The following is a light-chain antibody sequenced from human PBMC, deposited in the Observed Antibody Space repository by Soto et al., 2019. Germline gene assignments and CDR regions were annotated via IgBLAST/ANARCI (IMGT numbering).Light chain of an antibody. V-gene: IGKV3-20*01. Sequence: EIVLTQSPDTLSLSPGEGATLSCRASQSVTSGYLAWYQQKRRQARRLLMYDVSSRATGIADRFSGSGSGTDFTLTISRLEAEDVAVYYCQQYRSSPIRAFGGGTKVE. J-gene: IGKJ4*01. CDR3: QQYRSSPIRA. CDR2: DVS. CDR1: QSVTSGY.